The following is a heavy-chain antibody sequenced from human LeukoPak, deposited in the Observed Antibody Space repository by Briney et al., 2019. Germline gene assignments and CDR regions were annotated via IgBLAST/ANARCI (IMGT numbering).Heavy chain of an antibody. CDR2: IKQDGSEK. CDR3: ARGSIVVVTAIHSLLDY. Sequence: GGSLRLSCAASGFTFSSYWMSWVRQAPGKGLEWVANIKQDGSEKYYVDSVKGRFTISRDNAKNSLYLQMNSLRAEDTAVYYCARGSIVVVTAIHSLLDYWGQGTLVTVSS. J-gene: IGHJ4*02. V-gene: IGHV3-7*01. D-gene: IGHD2-21*02. CDR1: GFTFSSYW.